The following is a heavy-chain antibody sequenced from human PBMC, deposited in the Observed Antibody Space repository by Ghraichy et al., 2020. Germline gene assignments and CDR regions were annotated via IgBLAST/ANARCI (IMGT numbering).Heavy chain of an antibody. CDR2: IKSKTDGGTT. J-gene: IGHJ4*02. CDR3: TTAEDYYDSSGYYPWVYFDY. V-gene: IGHV3-15*01. CDR1: GFTFSNAW. Sequence: LTCAASGFTFSNAWMSWVRQAPGKGLEWVGRIKSKTDGGTTDYAAPVKGRFTISRDDSKNTLYLQMNSLKTEDTAVYYCTTAEDYYDSSGYYPWVYFDYWGQGTLVTVSS. D-gene: IGHD3-22*01.